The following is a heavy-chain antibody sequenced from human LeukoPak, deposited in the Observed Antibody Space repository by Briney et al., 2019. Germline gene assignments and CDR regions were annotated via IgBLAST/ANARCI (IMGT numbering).Heavy chain of an antibody. J-gene: IGHJ4*02. D-gene: IGHD2-21*01. CDR1: GFTFSDYY. V-gene: IGHV3-11*03. Sequence: GGSLRLSCAASGFTFSDYYMSWIRQAPGKGPEWVSYISSSSSYTNYADSVKGRFTISRDNAKNSLYLQMNSLRAEDTAVYYCARNYGGPNLVDYWGQGTLVTVSS. CDR2: ISSSSSYT. CDR3: ARNYGGPNLVDY.